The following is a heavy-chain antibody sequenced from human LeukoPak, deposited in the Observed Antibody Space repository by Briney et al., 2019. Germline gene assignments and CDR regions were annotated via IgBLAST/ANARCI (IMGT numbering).Heavy chain of an antibody. CDR3: AKAGSGYYPAYFDY. Sequence: GRSLRLSCAASGFTFSSYGMHWVRQAPGKGLEWVAVISYDGSNKYYADSVKGRFTISRDNSKNTLYLQMNSLRAEDTAVYYCAKAGSGYYPAYFDYWGQGTLVTVSS. CDR1: GFTFSSYG. CDR2: ISYDGSNK. J-gene: IGHJ4*02. V-gene: IGHV3-30*18. D-gene: IGHD3-22*01.